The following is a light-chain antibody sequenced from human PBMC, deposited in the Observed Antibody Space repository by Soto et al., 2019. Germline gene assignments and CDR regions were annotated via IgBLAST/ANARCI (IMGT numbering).Light chain of an antibody. V-gene: IGLV2-23*02. Sequence: QSALTQPASVSGAPVQSITISCTGTSSDVGSYNLVSWYQQHPGKAPKLMIYEVSKRPSGVSNRFSGSKSGNTASLTISGLQAEDEADYYCCSYAGSSTSYVFGTGTKLTVL. CDR3: CSYAGSSTSYV. CDR1: SSDVGSYNL. J-gene: IGLJ1*01. CDR2: EVS.